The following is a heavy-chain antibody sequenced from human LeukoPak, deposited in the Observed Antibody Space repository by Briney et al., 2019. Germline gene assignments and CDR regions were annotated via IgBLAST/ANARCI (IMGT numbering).Heavy chain of an antibody. CDR2: ISGSGGST. V-gene: IGHV3-23*01. CDR1: GFTFSSYG. CDR3: AKDRDFYGSGGTDY. Sequence: GGSLRLSCAASGFTFSSYGMSWVRQAPGKGLEWVSAISGSGGSTYYTDSVKGRFTISRDNSKNTLYLQMNSLRAEDTAVYYCAKDRDFYGSGGTDYWGQGTLVTVSS. D-gene: IGHD2-15*01. J-gene: IGHJ4*02.